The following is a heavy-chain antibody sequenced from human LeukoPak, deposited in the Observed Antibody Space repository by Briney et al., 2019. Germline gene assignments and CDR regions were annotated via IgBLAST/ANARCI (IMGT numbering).Heavy chain of an antibody. J-gene: IGHJ4*02. V-gene: IGHV4-38-2*01. D-gene: IGHD1-14*01. CDR1: GYSISRGCH. Sequence: SETLSLTFAVSGYSISRGCHWGWIRQPPGKGLEWIGSMHHSGNTYYNSSLKSRVTISVDTSKNQFSLKVNSVTAADTAVYYCARVDLNPDYCGQGTLVAVSS. CDR2: MHHSGNT. CDR3: ARVDLNPDY.